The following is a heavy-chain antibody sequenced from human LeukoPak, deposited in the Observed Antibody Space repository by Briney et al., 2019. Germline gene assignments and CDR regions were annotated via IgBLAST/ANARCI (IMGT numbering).Heavy chain of an antibody. CDR3: ARGRGDTYGTFDY. Sequence: SETLSLTCTVSGYSISSGYYWGWIRQPPGKGLEWIGSIYYIGSTNYNPSLRSRVTISVDTSKNQFSLKLTSVTAADTAVYYCARGRGDTYGTFDYWGQGTLVTVSS. J-gene: IGHJ4*02. V-gene: IGHV4-61*01. CDR1: GYSISSGYY. CDR2: IYYIGST. D-gene: IGHD5-18*01.